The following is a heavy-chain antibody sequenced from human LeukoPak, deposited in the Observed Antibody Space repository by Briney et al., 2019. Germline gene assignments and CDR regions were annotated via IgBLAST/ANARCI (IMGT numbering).Heavy chain of an antibody. CDR1: GFTFSSYW. CDR3: ASSYGSGRFDP. D-gene: IGHD3-10*01. CDR2: INSAGSTT. Sequence: PGGSLRLSCAASGFTFSSYWMHWVRQAPGKGLVWVSLINSAGSTTTYADSVKGPFTISRDNAKNTLYLQMNSLRAEDTAVYYCASSYGSGRFDPWGQGTLVTVSS. J-gene: IGHJ5*02. V-gene: IGHV3-74*01.